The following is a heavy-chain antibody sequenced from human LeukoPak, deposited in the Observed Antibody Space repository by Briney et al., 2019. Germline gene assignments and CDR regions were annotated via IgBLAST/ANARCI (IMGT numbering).Heavy chain of an antibody. V-gene: IGHV3-48*04. J-gene: IGHJ6*03. CDR1: GFSFSTYS. CDR2: ISTSSSTM. CDR3: ARSGYDYAGYYYYMDV. Sequence: GGSLRLSCVASGFSFSTYSMNWVRQAPGKGLECISYISTSSSTMYYADSVKGRFTISRDNVKTSLYLQMNSLRAEDTAVYYCARSGYDYAGYYYYMDVWGKGTTVTVSS. D-gene: IGHD5-12*01.